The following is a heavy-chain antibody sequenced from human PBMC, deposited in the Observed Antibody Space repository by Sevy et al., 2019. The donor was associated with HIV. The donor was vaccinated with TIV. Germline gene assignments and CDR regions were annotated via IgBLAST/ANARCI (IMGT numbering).Heavy chain of an antibody. V-gene: IGHV4-39*01. Sequence: SETLSLTCTVSGGSISSSSYYWGWIRQPPGKGLEWIGSIYYSGSTYYNPSLQSRVTISVDTSKNQFSLKLSSVTAADTAVYYCATYYYDSSGYYYYFDYWGQGTLVTVSS. CDR1: GGSISSSSYY. D-gene: IGHD3-22*01. J-gene: IGHJ4*02. CDR2: IYYSGST. CDR3: ATYYYDSSGYYYYFDY.